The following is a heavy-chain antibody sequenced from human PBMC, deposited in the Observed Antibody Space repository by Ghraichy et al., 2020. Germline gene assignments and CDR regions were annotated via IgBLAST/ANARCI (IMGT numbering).Heavy chain of an antibody. V-gene: IGHV1-46*01. CDR3: ARLSPNDNYDY. CDR1: GYTFTDYY. CDR2: INPSVGTT. Sequence: ASVKFSCKASGYTFTDYYMHWVRQAPGQGLEWMGRINPSVGTTIYAQKFQGRVTMTRGTSTSTAYMEVNSLRAEDTAVYYCARLSPNDNYDYWGQGTLVTVSS. D-gene: IGHD3-22*01. J-gene: IGHJ4*02.